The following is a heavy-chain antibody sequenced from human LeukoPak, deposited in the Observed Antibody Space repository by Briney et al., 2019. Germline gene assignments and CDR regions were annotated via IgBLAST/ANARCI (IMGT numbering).Heavy chain of an antibody. CDR1: GGSFSGYY. CDR2: INHSGST. J-gene: IGHJ5*02. Sequence: SETLSLTCAVYGGSFSGYYWSWIRQPPVKGLEWIGEINHSGSTNYNPSLKSRVTISVDTSKNQFSLKLSSVTAADTAVYYCARDSAVRWYGFGGSRNWFDPWGQGTLVTVSS. V-gene: IGHV4-34*01. CDR3: ARDSAVRWYGFGGSRNWFDP. D-gene: IGHD4-23*01.